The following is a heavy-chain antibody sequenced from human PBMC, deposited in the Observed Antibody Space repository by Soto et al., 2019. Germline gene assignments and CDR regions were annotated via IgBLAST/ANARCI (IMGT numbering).Heavy chain of an antibody. V-gene: IGHV5-10-1*01. CDR1: GYSFTSYW. D-gene: IGHD3-22*01. CDR3: ARQWTYYYDSSGLGYYGMDV. J-gene: IGHJ6*02. CDR2: IDPSESYT. Sequence: PGESLKISCKGSGYSFTSYWISWVRQMPGKGLEWMGRIDPSESYTNYSPSFQGHVTISADKSISTAYLQWSSLKASDTAMYYCARQWTYYYDSSGLGYYGMDVWGQGTTVTVSS.